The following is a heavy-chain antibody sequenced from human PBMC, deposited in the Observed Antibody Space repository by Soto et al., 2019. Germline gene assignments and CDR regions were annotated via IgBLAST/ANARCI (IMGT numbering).Heavy chain of an antibody. D-gene: IGHD6-6*01. CDR1: GGTFSSYA. V-gene: IGHV1-69*13. Sequence: SVKVSCKASGGTFSSYAISWVRQAPGQGLEWMGGIIPIFGTANYAQKFQGRVTITADESTSTAYMELSSLGSEDTAVYYCARLGAARDPKNYYYYGMDVWGQGTTVTVSS. J-gene: IGHJ6*02. CDR3: ARLGAARDPKNYYYYGMDV. CDR2: IIPIFGTA.